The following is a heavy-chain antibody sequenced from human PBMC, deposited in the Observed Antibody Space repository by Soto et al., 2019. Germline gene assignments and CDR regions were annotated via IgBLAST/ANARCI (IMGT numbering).Heavy chain of an antibody. CDR3: AKIESRFFYDSTGYYPFDY. J-gene: IGHJ4*02. CDR2: LSGSGVST. V-gene: IGHV3-23*01. CDR1: GFPFSNYA. Sequence: PGGSLRLSFVASGFPFSNYAMTWVRQAPGKGLEWVSALSGSGVSTYYADSVMGRFTISRDNSKNTVYLQMNSLRAEDTAVYYCAKIESRFFYDSTGYYPFDYWGQGT. D-gene: IGHD3-22*01.